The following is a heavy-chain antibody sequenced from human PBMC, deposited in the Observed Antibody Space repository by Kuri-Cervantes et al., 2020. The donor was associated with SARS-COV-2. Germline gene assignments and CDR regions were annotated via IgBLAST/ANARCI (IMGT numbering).Heavy chain of an antibody. J-gene: IGHJ4*02. CDR1: GFNFRTYG. CDR3: AKDRQNYGFWSGLDY. V-gene: IGHV3-30*18. Sequence: GESLKISCAASGFNFRTYGLHWVRRAPGKGLEWVALISFDGSNKYYADSVKGRFTISRDNSKNTLYLQMNSLRTEDTAVYYCAKDRQNYGFWSGLDYWGQGTLVTVSS. D-gene: IGHD3-3*01. CDR2: ISFDGSNK.